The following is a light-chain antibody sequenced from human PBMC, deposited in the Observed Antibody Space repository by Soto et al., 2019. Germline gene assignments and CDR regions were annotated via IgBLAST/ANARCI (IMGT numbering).Light chain of an antibody. V-gene: IGLV2-14*01. CDR1: SSDVGGYNY. CDR3: SSYTSSSTYV. J-gene: IGLJ1*01. Sequence: ALTQPASVSGSPGQSITISCTGTSSDVGGYNYVSWYQQHPGKAPKLMIYDVSNRPSGVSNRFSGSKSGNTASLTISGLQAEDEADYSCSSYTSSSTYVFGTGTKVTVL. CDR2: DVS.